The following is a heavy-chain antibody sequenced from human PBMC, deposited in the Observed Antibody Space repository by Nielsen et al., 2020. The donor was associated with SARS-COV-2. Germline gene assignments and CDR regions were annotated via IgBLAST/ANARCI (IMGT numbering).Heavy chain of an antibody. CDR3: ARDLRDYGDLNWFDP. J-gene: IGHJ5*02. V-gene: IGHV6-1*01. CDR2: TYYRSKWYN. CDR1: GDSVSSNSAA. D-gene: IGHD4-17*01. Sequence: SEILSLTCAISGDSVSSNSAAWNWIRQSPSRGLEWLGRTYYRSKWYNDYAVSVKSRITINPDTSKNQFSLQLNSVTPEDTAVYYCARDLRDYGDLNWFDPWGQGTLVTVSS.